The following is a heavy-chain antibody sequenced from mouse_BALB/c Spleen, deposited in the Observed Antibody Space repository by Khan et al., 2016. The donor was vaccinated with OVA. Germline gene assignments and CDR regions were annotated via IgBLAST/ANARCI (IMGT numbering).Heavy chain of an antibody. CDR2: INTSTGEP. CDR3: ARGLNYYGSWLAY. CDR1: GYTFTNFG. D-gene: IGHD1-1*01. Sequence: QIQLVQSGPELKKPGETVKISCKASGYTFTNFGMNWVKQAPGKALKWMGWINTSTGEPTYADDFKGRFAFSLDTSASTAYLQINNLKNEDIATYFCARGLNYYGSWLAYWGQGTLVTVSA. V-gene: IGHV9-1*02. J-gene: IGHJ3*01.